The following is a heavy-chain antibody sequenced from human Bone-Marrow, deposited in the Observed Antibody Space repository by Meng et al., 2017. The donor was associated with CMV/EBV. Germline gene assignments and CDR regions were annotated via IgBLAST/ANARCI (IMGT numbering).Heavy chain of an antibody. D-gene: IGHD3-22*01. CDR2: INPYSGGT. CDR3: SRDPISGYSSGTDY. Sequence: LGITGAGVKKPRASVKVARKGPVSSFTGTYMHWVRQGHGQGLGWMVWINPYSGGTNYAQKFQGMVTMTTDTSNSTANMELSRLRSDDTAVYYCSRDPISGYSSGTDYWGQGTLVTVSS. V-gene: IGHV1-2*02. J-gene: IGHJ4*02. CDR1: VSSFTGTY.